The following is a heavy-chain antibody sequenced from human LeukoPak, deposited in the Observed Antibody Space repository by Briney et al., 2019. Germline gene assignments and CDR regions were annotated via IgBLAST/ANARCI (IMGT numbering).Heavy chain of an antibody. CDR1: GFTFSGSV. CDR2: IRTKANNYAT. V-gene: IGHV3-73*01. Sequence: GGSLRLSCAASGFTFSGSVMHWVRQASGKGLEWVGRIRTKANNYATAYSTSVTGRFTISRDDSGNTAYLQMNSLKTEDTAVYYCARGGAAAARKRGLDYWGQGTLVTVSS. CDR3: ARGGAAAARKRGLDY. D-gene: IGHD6-13*01. J-gene: IGHJ4*02.